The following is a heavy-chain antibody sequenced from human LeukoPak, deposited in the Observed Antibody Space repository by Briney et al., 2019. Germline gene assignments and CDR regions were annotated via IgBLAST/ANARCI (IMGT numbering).Heavy chain of an antibody. V-gene: IGHV3-48*04. CDR2: ISSGGSTV. CDR3: ARVIIVGATGI. J-gene: IGHJ3*02. CDR1: GFTFSSYS. Sequence: PGGSLRLSCAASGFTFSSYSMNWVRQAPGKGLEWVSYISSGGSTVYYADSVKGRFTISRDNAKNSLYLQMNSLRAEDTAVYYCARVIIVGATGIWGQGTMVTVSS. D-gene: IGHD1-26*01.